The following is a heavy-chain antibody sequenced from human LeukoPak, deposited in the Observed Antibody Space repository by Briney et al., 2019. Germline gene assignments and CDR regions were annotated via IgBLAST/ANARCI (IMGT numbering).Heavy chain of an antibody. CDR1: GFTFSSYG. D-gene: IGHD3-10*01. V-gene: IGHV3-30*02. Sequence: PGGSLRLSCAASGFTFSSYGMHWVRQAPGKGLEWVAFIRYDGSNKYYADSVKGRFTISRDNSKNTLYLQMNSLRAEDTAVYYCARDSSMLRGPLVIYFFDFWGQGTLVTVSS. CDR2: IRYDGSNK. CDR3: ARDSSMLRGPLVIYFFDF. J-gene: IGHJ4*02.